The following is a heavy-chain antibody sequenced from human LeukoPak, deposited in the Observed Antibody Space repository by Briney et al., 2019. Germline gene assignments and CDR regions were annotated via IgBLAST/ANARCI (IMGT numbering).Heavy chain of an antibody. V-gene: IGHV3-23*01. CDR2: TSGSGGST. Sequence: PGGSLRLSCAASGFTVSSNYMSWVRQAPGRGLEWVSATSGSGGSTYYADSVKGRFTISRDNSKNTLYLQMNSLRAEDTAVYYCAKERSSDNYFDYWGQGTLVTVSS. CDR3: AKERSSDNYFDY. CDR1: GFTVSSNY. J-gene: IGHJ4*02. D-gene: IGHD3-22*01.